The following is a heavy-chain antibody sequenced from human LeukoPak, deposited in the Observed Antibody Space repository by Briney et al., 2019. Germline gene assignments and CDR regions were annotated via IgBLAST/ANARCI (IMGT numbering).Heavy chain of an antibody. CDR2: INHSGGT. V-gene: IGHV4-34*01. D-gene: IGHD2-2*01. J-gene: IGHJ4*02. CDR1: GGSFSGYY. CDR3: AGRRSCTSCYVTFDY. Sequence: SSETLSLTCAVYGGSFSGYYWSWIRQPPGKGLEWIGEINHSGGTNYNPSLKSRVTISVDTSKNQFSLKLSSVTAADTAVYYCAGRRSCTSCYVTFDYWGQGALVTVSP.